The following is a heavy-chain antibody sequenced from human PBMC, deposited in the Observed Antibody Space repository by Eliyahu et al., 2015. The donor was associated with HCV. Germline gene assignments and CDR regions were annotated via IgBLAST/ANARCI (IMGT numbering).Heavy chain of an antibody. Sequence: EVYLVESGGGLVQPGGSLRLSCAASGFTFSNYWMSWVRHSPGRGLEWLANIKQDGSEQYYMDFVKGRFSISRDNTRNSLSLQMNSLRVEDTAVYFCATTGQTNGYYYFDYWGRGALVTVSS. J-gene: IGHJ4*02. CDR2: IKQDGSEQ. CDR3: ATTGQTNGYYYFDY. V-gene: IGHV3-7*02. CDR1: GFTFSNYW. D-gene: IGHD2-8*01.